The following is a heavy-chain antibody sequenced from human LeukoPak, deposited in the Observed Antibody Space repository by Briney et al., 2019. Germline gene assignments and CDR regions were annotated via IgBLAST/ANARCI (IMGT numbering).Heavy chain of an antibody. V-gene: IGHV3-23*01. CDR2: ISAGGDNT. CDR3: AKDRGY. CDR1: GFTFSTYP. Sequence: GGSLRLSCAASGFTFSTYPVAWVRQAPGKGLEWVSAISAGGDNTYYADSVKGRFTISRDNSKNTLYLQMNSLRADDTAVYYCAKDRGYWGQGTLVAVSS. J-gene: IGHJ4*02.